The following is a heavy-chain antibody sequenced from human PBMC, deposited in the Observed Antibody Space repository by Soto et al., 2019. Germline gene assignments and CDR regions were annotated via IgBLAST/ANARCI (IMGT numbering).Heavy chain of an antibody. D-gene: IGHD5-18*01. J-gene: IGHJ6*02. V-gene: IGHV4-39*01. CDR2: IFYSGST. CDR1: GGSIISSSYY. Sequence: PSETLSLTCTVSGGSIISSSYYWVWIRQPPGKGLEWIGSIFYSGSTYYNPSLKSRVTISVDTSKNQFSLKLSSVTAADTAVYYCACIFSGGYGYGFYYYGMDVWGQGTTVTVS. CDR3: ACIFSGGYGYGFYYYGMDV.